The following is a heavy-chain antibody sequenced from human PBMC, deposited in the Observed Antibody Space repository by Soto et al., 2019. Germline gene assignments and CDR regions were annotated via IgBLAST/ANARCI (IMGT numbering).Heavy chain of an antibody. CDR1: GLTLSSCA. D-gene: IGHD6-19*01. V-gene: IGHV3-23*01. J-gene: IGHJ4*02. CDR3: AKVVFYRSRQSPRYFDF. CDR2: ISGGGGNT. Sequence: GGSLRLSCAASGLTLSSCAMRWVRQAPGKGLEWVSTISGGGGNTYYADSVKGRFTISRDNSKSTLYLQMNSLRAEDTAVYYCAKVVFYRSRQSPRYFDFWGQGTLLTLSS.